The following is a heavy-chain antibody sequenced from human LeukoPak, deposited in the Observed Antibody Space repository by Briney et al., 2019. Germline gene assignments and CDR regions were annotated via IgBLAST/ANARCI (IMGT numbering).Heavy chain of an antibody. Sequence: GGSLRLSCAASGFTFSAFAMTWVRQAPGKGPEWVSTITDDGYNTYSADSVKGRITFSRDNSKNTLSLQLRSLRAEDTAVYYCAKDLSYTSGASDHWGQGTLVTVSS. CDR3: AKDLSYTSGASDH. V-gene: IGHV3-23*01. CDR2: ITDDGYNT. CDR1: GFTFSAFA. J-gene: IGHJ4*02. D-gene: IGHD6-19*01.